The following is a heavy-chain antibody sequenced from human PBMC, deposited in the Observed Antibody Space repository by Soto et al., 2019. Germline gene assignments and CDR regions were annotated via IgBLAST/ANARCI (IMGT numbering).Heavy chain of an antibody. CDR1: GYSFTSYW. CDR3: ARRSGDYYDSSGYYNDY. Sequence: GESLKISCKGSGYSFTSYWIGWVRQMPGKGLEWMGIIYPGDSDTRYSPSFQGQVTISADKSISTAYLQWSSLKASDTAMYYCARRSGDYYDSSGYYNDYWGQGTLVTVSS. D-gene: IGHD3-22*01. CDR2: IYPGDSDT. V-gene: IGHV5-51*01. J-gene: IGHJ4*02.